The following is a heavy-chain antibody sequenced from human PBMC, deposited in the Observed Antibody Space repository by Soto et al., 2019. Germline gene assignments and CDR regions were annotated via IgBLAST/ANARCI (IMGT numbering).Heavy chain of an antibody. D-gene: IGHD3-10*01. V-gene: IGHV3-30-3*01. J-gene: IGHJ6*02. Sequence: WLCXRLSGSAGVFTFSTYSIHLFRHAPGKGLELVAVISYDGSNKYYAASVKGRFYISRENYKNTEYLQTKSLRPEDTAVYYCDRASVGAHSYPYGMEVWGPGPTVNV. CDR2: ISYDGSNK. CDR1: VFTFSTYS. CDR3: DRASVGAHSYPYGMEV.